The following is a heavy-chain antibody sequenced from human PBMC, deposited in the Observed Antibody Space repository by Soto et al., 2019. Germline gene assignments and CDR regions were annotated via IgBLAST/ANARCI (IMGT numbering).Heavy chain of an antibody. V-gene: IGHV4-59*01. J-gene: IGHJ5*02. D-gene: IGHD4-4*01. CDR1: GGSISSYY. CDR2: IYYSGST. CDR3: ARGDSNYVYWFDP. Sequence: ETLSPTCPVSGGSISSYYWSWIRQPPGKGLEWIGYIYYSGSTNYNPSLKSRVTISVDTSKNQFSLKLSSVTAADTAVYYCARGDSNYVYWFDPWGQGTLVTVSS.